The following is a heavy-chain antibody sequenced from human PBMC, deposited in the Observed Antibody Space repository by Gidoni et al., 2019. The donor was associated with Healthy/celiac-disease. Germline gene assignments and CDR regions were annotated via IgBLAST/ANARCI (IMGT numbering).Heavy chain of an antibody. Sequence: QVQLVESGGGVVQPGRSLRLSCAASGFTFSSYGMHWVRQAPGKGLAWVAVIWYDGRNKYYADSVKGRFTISRDNSKNTLYLQMNSLRAEDTAVYYCARSGFGEYWFDPWGQGTLVTVSS. CDR2: IWYDGRNK. V-gene: IGHV3-33*01. J-gene: IGHJ5*02. CDR3: ARSGFGEYWFDP. CDR1: GFTFSSYG. D-gene: IGHD3-10*01.